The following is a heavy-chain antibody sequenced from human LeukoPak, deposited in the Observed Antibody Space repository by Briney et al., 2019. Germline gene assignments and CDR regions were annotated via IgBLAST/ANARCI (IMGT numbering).Heavy chain of an antibody. D-gene: IGHD4-23*01. CDR2: IKQDGTQS. CDR1: APIFSSYW. J-gene: IGHJ4*02. V-gene: IGHV3-7*01. Sequence: GGSLRPSCAASAPIFSSYWTASVRQAPGKGLEWVPNIKQDGTQSIYMDSVKGRFTISRDNAKTSLYLQMNSLRDEDTAIYFCARNRNYPDGGSSFDFDYWGQGTLVTVSS. CDR3: ARNRNYPDGGSSFDFDY.